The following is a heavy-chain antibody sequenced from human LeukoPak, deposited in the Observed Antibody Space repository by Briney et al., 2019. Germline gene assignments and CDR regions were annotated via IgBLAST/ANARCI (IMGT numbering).Heavy chain of an antibody. CDR3: ARGYGSGSYPNHFDY. Sequence: ASVKVSCKASGYTFTGYYMHWVRQAPGQGLEWMGWINPNSGGTNYAQKFQGRVTMTRDTSISTAYMELSRLRSDDTAVYYCARGYGSGSYPNHFDYWGQGTLVTVSS. V-gene: IGHV1-2*02. J-gene: IGHJ4*02. CDR1: GYTFTGYY. CDR2: INPNSGGT. D-gene: IGHD3-10*01.